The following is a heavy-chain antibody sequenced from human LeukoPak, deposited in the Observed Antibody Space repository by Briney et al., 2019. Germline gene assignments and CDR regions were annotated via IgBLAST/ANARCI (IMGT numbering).Heavy chain of an antibody. Sequence: GRSLRLSCAASGFTFSSYAMHWVRQAPGKGLEWVAVISFDGTNKYYADSVKGRFTISRDNSKNTLYLQMNSLRAEDTAVYYCARDEIALYWGQGTLVTVSS. D-gene: IGHD2-21*01. CDR1: GFTFSSYA. CDR2: ISFDGTNK. J-gene: IGHJ4*02. CDR3: ARDEIALY. V-gene: IGHV3-30*14.